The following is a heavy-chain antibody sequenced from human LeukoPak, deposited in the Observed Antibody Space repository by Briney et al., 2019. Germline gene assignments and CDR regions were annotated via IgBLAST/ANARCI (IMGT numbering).Heavy chain of an antibody. V-gene: IGHV4-34*01. J-gene: IGHJ3*02. CDR1: GGSFRGYS. Sequence: PSETLSLTCAVYGGSFRGYSWSWIRQSPGKGLEWIGEINHSGSTNYNPSLKSRVTISADTSKSQFSLRLTSVTAADTAVYYCASGYFDWLFAFDIWGQGTMVTVSS. CDR3: ASGYFDWLFAFDI. CDR2: INHSGST. D-gene: IGHD3-9*01.